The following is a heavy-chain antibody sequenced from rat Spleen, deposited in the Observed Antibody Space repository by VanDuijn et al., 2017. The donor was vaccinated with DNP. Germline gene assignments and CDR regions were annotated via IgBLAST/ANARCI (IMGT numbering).Heavy chain of an antibody. CDR2: IVYDGSMT. J-gene: IGHJ2*01. V-gene: IGHV5S10*01. CDR1: GFTFSDYN. D-gene: IGHD5-1*01. CDR3: TRGGGSSDY. Sequence: EVQLVESGGGLVQPGRSLKLSCAASGFTFSDYNMAWVRQAPKRGLEWVAAIVYDGSMTYYRYSVKGRFTISRDNAKSTLYLQMDSLRSEDTATYYCTRGGGSSDYWGQGVMVTVSS.